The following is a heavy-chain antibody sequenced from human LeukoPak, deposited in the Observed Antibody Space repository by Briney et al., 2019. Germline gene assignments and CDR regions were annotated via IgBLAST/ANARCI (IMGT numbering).Heavy chain of an antibody. Sequence: ASVKVSCKASGGTFSSYAISWVRQAPGQGLEWMGGIIPIFGTANYAQKFQGRVTITTDESTSTAYMELSSLRSEDTAVYYCARGSPVEMGTADAFDIWGQGTMVTVSS. CDR1: GGTFSSYA. J-gene: IGHJ3*02. D-gene: IGHD5-24*01. CDR2: IIPIFGTA. CDR3: ARGSPVEMGTADAFDI. V-gene: IGHV1-69*05.